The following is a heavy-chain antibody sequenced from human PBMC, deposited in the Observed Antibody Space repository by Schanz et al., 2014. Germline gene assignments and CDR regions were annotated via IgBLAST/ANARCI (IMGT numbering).Heavy chain of an antibody. D-gene: IGHD6-6*01. CDR2: INPNGGDT. Sequence: EVKKPGASVKVSCNASGYTFHNYYMHWVRQAPGQGREWVGWINPNGGDTDFAQKLQGWDTMTWDTSIITAYMERSGLRFDHKAVHYCARGGSRQFCVDCWGRGTMVNV. CDR1: GYTFHNYY. CDR3: ARGGSRQFCVDC. J-gene: IGHJ4*01. V-gene: IGHV1-2*04.